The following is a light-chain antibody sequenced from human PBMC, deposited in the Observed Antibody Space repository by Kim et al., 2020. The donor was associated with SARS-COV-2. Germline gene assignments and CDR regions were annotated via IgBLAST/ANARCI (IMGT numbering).Light chain of an antibody. CDR2: SNN. CDR1: SSDVGSNS. J-gene: IGLJ2*01. CDR3: ATWDDSLNGPV. Sequence: GQRVTFSCSGSSSDVGSNSVKWYQQLPGTAPKLLIYSNNKRPSGVRDRFSGSKSGTSASLAISGLQSEDEADYYCATWDDSLNGPVFGGGTQLTVL. V-gene: IGLV1-44*01.